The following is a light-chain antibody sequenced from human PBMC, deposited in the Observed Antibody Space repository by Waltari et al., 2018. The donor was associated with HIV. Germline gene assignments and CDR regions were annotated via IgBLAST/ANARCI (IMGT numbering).Light chain of an antibody. CDR1: QSIGGS. J-gene: IGKJ1*01. Sequence: DIQMTQSPSSLSASVGDRVIIICRASQSIGGSLNWYQQKPGKAPKVLIHAATTLQSGVPSMFSGSVSGTDFSLTISSLQPEDFAAYVCQQTFTSPRTFVRGTKVEIK. CDR3: QQTFTSPRT. CDR2: AAT. V-gene: IGKV1-39*01.